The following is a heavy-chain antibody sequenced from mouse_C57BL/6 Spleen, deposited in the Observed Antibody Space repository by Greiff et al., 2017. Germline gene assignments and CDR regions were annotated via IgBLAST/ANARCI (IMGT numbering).Heavy chain of an antibody. Sequence: VQLQQPGAELVKPGASVKLSCKASGYTFTSYWMQWVKQRPGPGLEWIGEIDPSDSYTNYNQQFKGKATLTVDTSSSSAYMQLSSLTSEDSAVYYCARSAAQATGFAYWGQGTLVTVSA. V-gene: IGHV1-50*01. CDR3: ARSAAQATGFAY. CDR2: IDPSDSYT. CDR1: GYTFTSYW. J-gene: IGHJ3*01. D-gene: IGHD3-2*02.